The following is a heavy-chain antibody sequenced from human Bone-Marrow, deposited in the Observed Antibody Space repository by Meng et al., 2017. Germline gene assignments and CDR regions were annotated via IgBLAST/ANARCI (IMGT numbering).Heavy chain of an antibody. Sequence: GGSLRLSCAASGFTFSSYSMNWVRQAPGKGLEWVSSISSSSYIYYADSVKGRFTISRDNAKNSLYLQMNSLRAEDTAVYYCARGTQYGGNYWGQGTLVTVFS. D-gene: IGHD4-23*01. CDR1: GFTFSSYS. CDR2: ISSSSYI. J-gene: IGHJ4*02. V-gene: IGHV3-21*01. CDR3: ARGTQYGGNY.